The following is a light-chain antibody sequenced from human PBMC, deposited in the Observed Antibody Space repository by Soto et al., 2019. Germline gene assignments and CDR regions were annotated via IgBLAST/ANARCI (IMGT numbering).Light chain of an antibody. Sequence: DIQMTQSPSSLSASVGDRVTITCQASQDISNNLHWYQVKPGKAPKLLIYDASNLETGVTSRFSGSGSGTDFTFTINSLQPEDVATYYCQQYDYLPRTFGQGTKLQIK. CDR3: QQYDYLPRT. J-gene: IGKJ2*01. V-gene: IGKV1-33*01. CDR1: QDISNN. CDR2: DAS.